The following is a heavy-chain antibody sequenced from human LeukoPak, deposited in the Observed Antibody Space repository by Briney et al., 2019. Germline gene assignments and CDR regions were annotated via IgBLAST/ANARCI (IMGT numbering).Heavy chain of an antibody. J-gene: IGHJ4*02. V-gene: IGHV3-33*01. CDR2: IWYDGSNK. Sequence: GRSLRLSCAASGFTLSIYGMQWVRQVPGKGLEWVAVIWYDGSNKYYADSVKGRFTISRDNSKNTLYLQMNSLRAEDTAVYYCARSYCSSTSCYADYWGQGTLVTVSS. CDR1: GFTLSIYG. D-gene: IGHD2-2*01. CDR3: ARSYCSSTSCYADY.